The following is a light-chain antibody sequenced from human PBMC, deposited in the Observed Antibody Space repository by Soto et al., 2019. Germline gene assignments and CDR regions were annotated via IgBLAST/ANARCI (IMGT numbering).Light chain of an antibody. CDR3: QQYGNSPRT. CDR2: GAS. CDR1: QSVSNSY. V-gene: IGKV3-20*01. J-gene: IGKJ2*01. Sequence: EVVLTQSPGTLSLSPGEGATLSCRASQSVSNSYLAWYQHKRGQAPRLLIYGASSRATGIPDRFSGSGSGTDFTLTIRRLEPEDFAVYYCQQYGNSPRTFGQGTKLEIK.